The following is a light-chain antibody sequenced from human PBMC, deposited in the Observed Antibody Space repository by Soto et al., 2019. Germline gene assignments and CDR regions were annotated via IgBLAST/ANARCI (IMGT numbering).Light chain of an antibody. V-gene: IGKV1-5*03. Sequence: DIQMTQSPSTLSASVGDRVTITCRASQSVGINLAWYHQKPGKAPHLLIYRASSLEGGVPSRFGGSGSGTEFTLTISSLQPDEFATYYCQQYDVYPLTCGGGTKGEIK. CDR2: RAS. CDR1: QSVGIN. J-gene: IGKJ4*01. CDR3: QQYDVYPLT.